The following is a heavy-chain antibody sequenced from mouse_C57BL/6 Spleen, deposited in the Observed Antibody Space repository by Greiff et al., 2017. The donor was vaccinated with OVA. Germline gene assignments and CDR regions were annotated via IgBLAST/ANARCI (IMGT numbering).Heavy chain of an antibody. CDR2: IYPGDGDT. CDR1: GYAFSSYW. CDR3: ARPLSNLDMDY. D-gene: IGHD1-1*02. V-gene: IGHV1-80*01. Sequence: QVQLQQSGAELVKPGASVKISCKASGYAFSSYWMNWVKQRPGKGLEWIGQIYPGDGDTNYNGKFKGKATLTADKSSSTAYMQLSSLTSEDSAVYCCARPLSNLDMDYWGQGTSVTVSS. J-gene: IGHJ4*01.